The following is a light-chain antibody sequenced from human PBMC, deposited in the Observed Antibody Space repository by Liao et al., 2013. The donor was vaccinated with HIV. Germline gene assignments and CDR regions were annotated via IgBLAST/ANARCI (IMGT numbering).Light chain of an antibody. CDR3: QAWDSNTAYV. J-gene: IGLJ1*01. V-gene: IGLV3-1*01. CDR1: KLGDEY. CDR2: QDS. Sequence: SYELTQPPSVSVSPGQTASITCSGDKLGDEYVSWYQQKPGQSPVVVIHQDSKRPSGIPGRFSGSNSENTATLTISGTQPMDEADYYCQAWDSNTAYVFGTGTKVSVL.